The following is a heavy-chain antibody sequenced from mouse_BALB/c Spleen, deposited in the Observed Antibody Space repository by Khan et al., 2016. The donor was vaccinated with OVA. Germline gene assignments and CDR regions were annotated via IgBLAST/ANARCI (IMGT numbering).Heavy chain of an antibody. CDR1: GFAFSSYD. D-gene: IGHD1-1*01. J-gene: IGHJ2*01. Sequence: EVALVESGGGLVKPGGSLKLSCAASGFAFSSYDMSWVRQTPEKRLEWVAFISTGGGSTYYPDTVKGRFTISRDKAKHTLYLQSSSLKSEDTAMYYCARPHYYGSNYYFDYWGQGTTLTVSS. V-gene: IGHV5-12-1*01. CDR2: ISTGGGST. CDR3: ARPHYYGSNYYFDY.